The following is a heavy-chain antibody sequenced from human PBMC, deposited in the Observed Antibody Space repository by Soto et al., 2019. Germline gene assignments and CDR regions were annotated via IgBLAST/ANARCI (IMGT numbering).Heavy chain of an antibody. CDR1: GGSFSWYY. Sequence: PSQTRSPTCAVYGGSFSWYYWSWIRQRPGTGLEWIGEINSSGSTNDNPSLRRRVTISVDRSKNQCSLKLSSVTAADTAVYYSGRGPWIQRWSRANWFDPWGQGTLLTVSS. D-gene: IGHD5-18*01. J-gene: IGHJ5*02. CDR3: GRGPWIQRWSRANWFDP. V-gene: IGHV4-34*01. CDR2: INSSGST.